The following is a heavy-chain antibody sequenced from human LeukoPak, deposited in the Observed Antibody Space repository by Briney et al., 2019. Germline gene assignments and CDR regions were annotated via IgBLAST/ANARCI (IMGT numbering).Heavy chain of an antibody. CDR3: ARVDYGDLGCFDY. J-gene: IGHJ4*02. D-gene: IGHD4-17*01. CDR1: GGSIRSYY. CDR2: IYYSGST. Sequence: SSETLSLTCTVSGGSIRSYYWSWIRQPPGKGLEWIGYIYYSGSTNYNPSLKSRVTISVDTSKNQFSLKLNSMTAADTAFYYCARVDYGDLGCFDYWGQGTLVTVSS. V-gene: IGHV4-59*01.